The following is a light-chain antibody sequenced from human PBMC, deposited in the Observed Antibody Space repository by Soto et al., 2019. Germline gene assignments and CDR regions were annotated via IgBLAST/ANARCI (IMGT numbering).Light chain of an antibody. V-gene: IGLV1-44*01. J-gene: IGLJ3*02. CDR1: RSNIGSYS. CDR2: TNN. CDR3: AAWDDRLNGVV. Sequence: QSVLTQPPSASGTPGQRVTLSCSGSRSNIGSYSVNWYQQLPGTAPKLLMYTNNQRPSGVPDRFSGSKSGTSASLAISGLQSEDEADYYCAAWDDRLNGVVFGGGTQLTVL.